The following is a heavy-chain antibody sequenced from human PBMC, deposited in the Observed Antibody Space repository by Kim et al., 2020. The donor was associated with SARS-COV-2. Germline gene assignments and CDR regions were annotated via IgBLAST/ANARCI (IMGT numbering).Heavy chain of an antibody. V-gene: IGHV4-34*01. CDR3: ARDVGGSIVREDAFDI. CDR2: INHSGST. J-gene: IGHJ3*02. D-gene: IGHD3-10*01. CDR1: GGSFSGYY. Sequence: SETLSLTCAVYGGSFSGYYWSWIRQPPGKGLEWIGEINHSGSTNYNPSLKSRVTISVDTSKNQFSLKLSSVTAADTAVYYCARDVGGSIVREDAFDIWGRGTMVTVSS.